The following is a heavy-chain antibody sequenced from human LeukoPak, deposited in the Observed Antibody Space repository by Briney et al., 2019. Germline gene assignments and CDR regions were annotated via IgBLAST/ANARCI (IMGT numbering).Heavy chain of an antibody. J-gene: IGHJ4*02. CDR2: ISGRGVGT. D-gene: IGHD1-26*01. V-gene: IGHV3-23*01. CDR3: AKELILVGATTLDY. Sequence: GGSLRLSCAASGFTFSLYAMSWVRQAPGKGLEWVSGISGRGVGTTYADSVKGRFTISRDNSKNTLYLQMDSLRAEDTAVYYCAKELILVGATTLDYWGQGTLVTVSS. CDR1: GFTFSLYA.